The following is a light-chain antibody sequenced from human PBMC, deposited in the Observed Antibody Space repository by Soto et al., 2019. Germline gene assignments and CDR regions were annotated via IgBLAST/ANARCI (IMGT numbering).Light chain of an antibody. V-gene: IGLV1-51*01. CDR2: DNN. CDR3: GTWDSSLSAGV. CDR1: SNDVGGYDY. Sequence: QSALTQPASVSGSPGLSITISCSGTSNDVGGYDYVSWYRQHPDRAPRLLIYDNNKRPSGIPDRFSGSKSGTSATLGITGLQTGDEADYYCGTWDSSLSAGVFGGGTKLTVL. J-gene: IGLJ3*02.